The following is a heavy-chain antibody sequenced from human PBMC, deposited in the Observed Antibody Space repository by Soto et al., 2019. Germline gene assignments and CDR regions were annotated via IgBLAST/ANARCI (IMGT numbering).Heavy chain of an antibody. D-gene: IGHD4-17*01. CDR2: IIPIFGTA. CDR1: GGTFSSYS. V-gene: IGHV1-69*13. J-gene: IGHJ5*02. Sequence: GASVKVSCKASGGTFSSYSISWVRQAPGQGLEWMGGIIPIFGTANYAQKFQGRVTITADESTSTAYMELSSLRSEDTAVYYCAPDYGGNSRWFDPWGQGTLVTVSS. CDR3: APDYGGNSRWFDP.